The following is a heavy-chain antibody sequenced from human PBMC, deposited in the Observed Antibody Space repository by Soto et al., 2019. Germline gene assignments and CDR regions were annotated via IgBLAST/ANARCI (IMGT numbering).Heavy chain of an antibody. V-gene: IGHV1-58*01. CDR3: AAGDSSGYYGG. CDR1: GFIFTSSS. D-gene: IGHD3-22*01. CDR2: ITVGTGNT. J-gene: IGHJ4*02. Sequence: ASVKVSCKASGFIFTSSSVQWVRQARGQRLEWIGWITVGTGNTNYAQKFQERVTITRDMSTSTAYMELSNLRSEDTAVYYCAAGDSSGYYGGWGQGTQVTVSS.